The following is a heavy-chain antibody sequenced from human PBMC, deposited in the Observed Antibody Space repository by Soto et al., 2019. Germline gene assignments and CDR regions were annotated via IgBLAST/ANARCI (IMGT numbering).Heavy chain of an antibody. CDR3: ASPPSGYYYYGMDV. V-gene: IGHV1-18*01. D-gene: IGHD6-19*01. Sequence: ASVKVSCKASGYTFTSYGISWVRQAPGQGLEWMGWISAYNGNTNYAQKLQGRVTMTTDTSTSTAYMELRSLRSDDTAVYYCASPPSGYYYYGMDVWGQGTTVTVSS. CDR1: GYTFTSYG. CDR2: ISAYNGNT. J-gene: IGHJ6*02.